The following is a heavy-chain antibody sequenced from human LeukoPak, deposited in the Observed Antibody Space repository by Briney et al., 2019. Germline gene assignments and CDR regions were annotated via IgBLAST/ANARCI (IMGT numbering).Heavy chain of an antibody. CDR3: AKLGWSGYYGFDY. J-gene: IGHJ4*02. CDR2: ISGSGGST. Sequence: PGGSLRLSCAASRFTFSSYAMSWVRQAPGKGLEWVSAISGSGGSTYYADSVKGRFTISRDNSKNTLYLQMNSLRAEDTAVYYCAKLGWSGYYGFDYWGQGTLVTVSS. V-gene: IGHV3-23*01. D-gene: IGHD3-3*01. CDR1: RFTFSSYA.